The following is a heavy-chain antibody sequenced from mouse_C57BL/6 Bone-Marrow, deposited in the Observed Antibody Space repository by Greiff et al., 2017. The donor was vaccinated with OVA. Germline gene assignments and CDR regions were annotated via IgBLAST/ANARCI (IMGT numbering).Heavy chain of an antibody. CDR2: IDPETGGT. J-gene: IGHJ1*03. V-gene: IGHV1-15*01. CDR3: ARSIYYGSSYGYFDV. CDR1: GYTFTDYE. Sequence: QVQLQQSGAELVRPGASVTLSCKASGYTFTDYEMHWVKQTPVHGLEWIGAIDPETGGTAYNQKFKGKAILTADKSSSTAYMELRSLTSEDSAVYFCARSIYYGSSYGYFDVWGTGTTVTVSS. D-gene: IGHD1-1*01.